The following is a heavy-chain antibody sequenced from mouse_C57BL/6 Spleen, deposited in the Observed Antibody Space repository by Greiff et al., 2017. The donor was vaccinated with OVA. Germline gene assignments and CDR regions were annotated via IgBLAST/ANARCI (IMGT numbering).Heavy chain of an antibody. CDR1: GYAFSSSW. J-gene: IGHJ4*01. CDR3: ARWYPDYAMDY. CDR2: IYPGDGDT. V-gene: IGHV1-82*01. D-gene: IGHD1-1*02. Sequence: VQLQQSGPELVKPGASVKISCKASGYAFSSSWMNWVKQRPGKGLEWIGRIYPGDGDTNYNGKFKGKATLTADKSSSTAYMQLSSLTSDDSAVYFCARWYPDYAMDYWGQGTSVTVSS.